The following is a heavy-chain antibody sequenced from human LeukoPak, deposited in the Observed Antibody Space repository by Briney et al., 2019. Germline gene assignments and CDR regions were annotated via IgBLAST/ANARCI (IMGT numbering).Heavy chain of an antibody. V-gene: IGHV1-24*01. CDR2: FDPEDGET. CDR1: GYTLTELS. J-gene: IGHJ5*02. Sequence: GASVKVSCKVSGYTLTELSMHWVRQAPGKGLEWMGGFDPEDGETIYAQKFQGRVTMTEDTSTDTAYMELRSLRSDDTAVYYCAREGPGIAAAVHNWFDPWGQGTLVTVSS. CDR3: AREGPGIAAAVHNWFDP. D-gene: IGHD6-13*01.